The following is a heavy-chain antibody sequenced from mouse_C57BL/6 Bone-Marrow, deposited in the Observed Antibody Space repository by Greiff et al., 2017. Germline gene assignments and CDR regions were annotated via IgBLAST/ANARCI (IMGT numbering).Heavy chain of an antibody. Sequence: QVQLQQPGAELVKPGASVKMSCKASGYTFTSYWITWVKQRPGQGLEWIGDIYPGSGSTNYNEKFKSKATLTVDNSSSTAYMQLSSLTSEDSAVYYCARRDSNYFYYYAMDYWGQGTSVTVSS. D-gene: IGHD2-5*01. CDR3: ARRDSNYFYYYAMDY. V-gene: IGHV1-55*01. J-gene: IGHJ4*01. CDR1: GYTFTSYW. CDR2: IYPGSGST.